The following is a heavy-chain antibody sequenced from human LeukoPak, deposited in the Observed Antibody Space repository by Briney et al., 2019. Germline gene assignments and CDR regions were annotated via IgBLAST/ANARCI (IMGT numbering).Heavy chain of an antibody. CDR1: GFTFSGSA. V-gene: IGHV3-73*01. J-gene: IGHJ6*04. CDR3: AEFGITMIGGV. D-gene: IGHD3-10*02. Sequence: PGGSLRLSCAASGFTFSGSAMHWVRQASGKGLEWVGRIRSKANSYATAYAASVKGRFTISRDDSKNTAYLQMNSLRAEDTAVYYCAEFGITMIGGVWGKGTTVTISS. CDR2: IRSKANSYAT.